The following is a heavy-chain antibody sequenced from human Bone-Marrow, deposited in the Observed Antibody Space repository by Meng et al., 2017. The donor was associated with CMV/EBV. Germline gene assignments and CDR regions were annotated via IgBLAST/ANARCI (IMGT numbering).Heavy chain of an antibody. Sequence: GESLKIYCAASGFTFSSYAMSWVRQAPGKGLEWVAVIYSGGSSTYYADSVKGRFTISRDNSKNTLYLQMNSLRAEDTAVYYCAKDLWFGGNWFDPWGQGTLVTVSS. CDR2: IYSGGSST. D-gene: IGHD3-10*01. CDR1: GFTFSSYA. V-gene: IGHV3-23*03. J-gene: IGHJ5*02. CDR3: AKDLWFGGNWFDP.